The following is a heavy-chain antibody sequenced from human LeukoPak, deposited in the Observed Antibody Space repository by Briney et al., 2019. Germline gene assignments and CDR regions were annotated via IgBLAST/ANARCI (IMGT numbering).Heavy chain of an antibody. CDR2: IQYDGSNK. J-gene: IGHJ6*03. D-gene: IGHD2-8*01. CDR3: AKDRCSNGIGCYYYYMDL. CDR1: AFIFSSYG. Sequence: GVSLRLSCAASAFIFSSYGMHWVRQAPGKGLEWVAYIQYDGSNKQYADSVKGQFSISRDSSKNVLYLQMNSLRAEDTAVYYCAKDRCSNGIGCYYYYMDLWGKGTTVTISS. V-gene: IGHV3-30*02.